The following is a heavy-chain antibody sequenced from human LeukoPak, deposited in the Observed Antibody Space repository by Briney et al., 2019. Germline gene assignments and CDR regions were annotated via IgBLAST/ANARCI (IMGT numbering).Heavy chain of an antibody. Sequence: SVKVSCKASGGTFSSYAISWVRQAPGQGLEWMGGIIPMVGTAKYAQKFQGRVTITADESTSTAYMELSSLRSEDTAVYYCARVSLYCTGGGCYSGEIDYWGQGTLVTVSS. CDR3: ARVSLYCTGGGCYSGEIDY. J-gene: IGHJ4*02. CDR2: IIPMVGTA. D-gene: IGHD2-15*01. V-gene: IGHV1-69*13. CDR1: GGTFSSYA.